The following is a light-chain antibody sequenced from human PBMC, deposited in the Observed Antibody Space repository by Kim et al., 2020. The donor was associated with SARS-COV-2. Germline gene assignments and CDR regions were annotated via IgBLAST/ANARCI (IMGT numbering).Light chain of an antibody. V-gene: IGLV3-9*01. CDR2: RDT. CDR3: QVWDSSSTYV. CDR1: NIGGKN. J-gene: IGLJ1*01. Sequence: ALVQTATITWAGNNIGGKNVHWYQQKPGQAPVVVIYRDTDRPSWIPERFSGSNSGNTATLTISRAQAGDEADYYCQVWDSSSTYVFGTGTKVTVL.